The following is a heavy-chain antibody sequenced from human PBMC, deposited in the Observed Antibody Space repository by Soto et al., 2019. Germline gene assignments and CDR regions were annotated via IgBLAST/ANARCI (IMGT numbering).Heavy chain of an antibody. CDR1: GFTFSSYA. CDR3: AKTAPPYYYDSSGYYYDY. CDR2: ISGSGGST. V-gene: IGHV3-23*01. J-gene: IGHJ4*02. D-gene: IGHD3-22*01. Sequence: EVQLLESGGGLVQPGGSLRLSCAASGFTFSSYAMSWFRQAPGKGLEWVSAISGSGGSTYYADSVKCRFTISRDNSKNTLYLQMNSLRAEDTAVYYCAKTAPPYYYDSSGYYYDYWGQGTLVTVSS.